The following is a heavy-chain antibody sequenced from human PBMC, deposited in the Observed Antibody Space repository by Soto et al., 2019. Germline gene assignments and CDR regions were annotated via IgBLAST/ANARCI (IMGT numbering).Heavy chain of an antibody. D-gene: IGHD3-9*01. CDR3: ARTTGDGSYDIFYFDY. CDR2: ISSSSSYI. J-gene: IGHJ4*02. CDR1: GFTFSSYS. Sequence: GGSLRLSCAASGFTFSSYSMNWVRQAPGKGLEWVSSISSSSSYIYYADSVKGRFTISRDNAKNSLYLQMNSLRAEDTAVYYCARTTGDGSYDIFYFDYWGQGTLVTVSS. V-gene: IGHV3-21*01.